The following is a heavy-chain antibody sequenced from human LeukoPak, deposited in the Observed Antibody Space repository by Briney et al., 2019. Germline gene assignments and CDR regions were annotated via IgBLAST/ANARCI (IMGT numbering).Heavy chain of an antibody. CDR2: INTNTGNP. J-gene: IGHJ3*01. V-gene: IGHV7-4-1*02. Sequence: GASVKVSCKASGYTFTSYAMNWVRQAPGQGLEWMGWINTNTGNPTYAQGFTGRFVFSLDTSVSTAYLQISSLKAEDTAVYYCASQDPGYYYDSSGNWGQGTMVTVSS. CDR3: ASQDPGYYYDSSGN. CDR1: GYTFTSYA. D-gene: IGHD3-22*01.